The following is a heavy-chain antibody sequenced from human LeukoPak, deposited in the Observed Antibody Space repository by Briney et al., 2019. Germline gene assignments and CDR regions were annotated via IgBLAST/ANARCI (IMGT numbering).Heavy chain of an antibody. V-gene: IGHV4-39*01. J-gene: IGHJ4*02. CDR2: IFYSGST. D-gene: IGHD5-24*01. CDR1: GGSISSSNHF. CDR3: GRLGRDGYNLGIDY. Sequence: SETLSLTCSVSGGSISSSNHFWGWIRQPPGKGLEHVGNIFYSGSTYYYPSFKSRVSISVHTSKNQFSLKLSTVTAADTAVYYCGRLGRDGYNLGIDYWSQGTLVTVSS.